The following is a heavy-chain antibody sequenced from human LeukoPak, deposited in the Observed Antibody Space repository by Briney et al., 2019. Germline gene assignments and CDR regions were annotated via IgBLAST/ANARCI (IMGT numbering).Heavy chain of an antibody. D-gene: IGHD2/OR15-2a*01. CDR3: TTLAFDVHY. CDR1: GFTFVNAW. V-gene: IGHV3-15*04. CDR2: MESNPAGGRV. Sequence: GSLRLSCAASGFTFVNAWMTWIRQAPGKGLEWVGRMESNPAGGRVDYAAPVKGRFTISRDDSRSTLYLQLNNPGAEDTAVYYCTTLAFDVHYWGRGTLITVSS. J-gene: IGHJ4*02.